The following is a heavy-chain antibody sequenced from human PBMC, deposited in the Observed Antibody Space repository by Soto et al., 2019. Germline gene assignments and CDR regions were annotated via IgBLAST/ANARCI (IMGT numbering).Heavy chain of an antibody. CDR2: ISGSGGST. CDR3: AGRGPGKYWGW. Sequence: EVQLLDSGGGLVQPGGSLRLSCAASGFTFSSYAMNWVRQAPGKGLEWVSVISGSGGSTYYADSVKGRFTISRDNSKNPLSLQMNRLRAADTAVYYCAGRGPGKYWGWWGQGSLVTVSS. J-gene: IGHJ4*02. V-gene: IGHV3-23*01. CDR1: GFTFSSYA. D-gene: IGHD2-8*02.